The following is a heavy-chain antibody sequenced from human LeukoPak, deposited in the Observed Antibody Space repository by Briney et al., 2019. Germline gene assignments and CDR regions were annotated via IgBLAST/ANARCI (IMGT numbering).Heavy chain of an antibody. CDR3: AKASTVTTWDLSNFDY. CDR2: ISCNSGSI. D-gene: IGHD4-17*01. J-gene: IGHJ4*02. Sequence: GGSLRLSCAASGFTFDDYAMHWVRQAPGKGLEWVSGISCNSGSIGYADSVKGRFTIPRDNAKNSLYLQMNSLRAEDTALYYCAKASTVTTWDLSNFDYWGQGTLVTVSS. CDR1: GFTFDDYA. V-gene: IGHV3-9*01.